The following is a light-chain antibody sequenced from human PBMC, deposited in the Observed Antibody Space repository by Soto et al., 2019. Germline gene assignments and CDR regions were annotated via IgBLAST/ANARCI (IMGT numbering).Light chain of an antibody. CDR2: EVT. J-gene: IGLJ2*01. Sequence: QSALTQPPSASGSPGQSVSISCTGTSSDVGGYNFVSWYQQHPGKAPKLMIYEVTKRPSRVPDRFSGSKSGNTASLTVSGLQAEDEAEYYCTSYAGSNIPVVFGGGTKLTVL. CDR3: TSYAGSNIPVV. CDR1: SSDVGGYNF. V-gene: IGLV2-8*01.